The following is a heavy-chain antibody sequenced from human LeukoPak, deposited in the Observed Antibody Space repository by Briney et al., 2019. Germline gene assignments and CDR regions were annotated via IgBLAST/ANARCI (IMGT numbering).Heavy chain of an antibody. CDR1: GFTSSSYW. D-gene: IGHD6-19*01. CDR2: IKQDGSEK. CDR3: ARDRGSSGWYEFDY. V-gene: IGHV3-7*01. J-gene: IGHJ4*02. Sequence: GGSLRLSCAASGFTSSSYWMSWVRQAPGKGLEWVANIKQDGSEKYYVDSVKGRFTISRDNAKNSLYLQMSSLRAEDTAVYYCARDRGSSGWYEFDYWGQGTLVTVSS.